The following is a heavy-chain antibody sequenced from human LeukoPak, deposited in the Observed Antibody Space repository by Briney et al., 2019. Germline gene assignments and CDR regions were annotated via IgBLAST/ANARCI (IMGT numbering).Heavy chain of an antibody. D-gene: IGHD3-3*01. CDR2: FDPEDGER. CDR1: GYTLSELF. Sequence: GASVKVSCKVSGYTLSELFIHWVRQAPGKGLEWMGGFDPEDGERIYAQKFQGRVTMTEDKSTDTAYMELSSLRSEDTAVYYCASVEWPSGLEYWGQGTLVTVSS. J-gene: IGHJ4*02. V-gene: IGHV1-24*01. CDR3: ASVEWPSGLEY.